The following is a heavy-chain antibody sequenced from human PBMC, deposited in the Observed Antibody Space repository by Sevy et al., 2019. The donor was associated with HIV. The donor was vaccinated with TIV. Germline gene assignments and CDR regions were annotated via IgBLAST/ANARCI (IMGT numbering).Heavy chain of an antibody. CDR2: IYYSGST. CDR1: GGSISSSIYY. Sequence: SETLSLTCTVSGGSISSSIYYWGWIRQPPGKGLEWIGSIYYSGSTYYNPSLKSRVTISVDTSKNQFSLKLSSVTAADTAVYYCARLPYSSSWYLRSNYYYYGMDVWGQGTTVTVSS. D-gene: IGHD6-13*01. V-gene: IGHV4-39*01. J-gene: IGHJ6*02. CDR3: ARLPYSSSWYLRSNYYYYGMDV.